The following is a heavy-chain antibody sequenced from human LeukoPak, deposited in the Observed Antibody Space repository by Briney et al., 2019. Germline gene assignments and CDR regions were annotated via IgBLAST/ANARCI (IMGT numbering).Heavy chain of an antibody. CDR3: ARHGSDFWSGYEGPNWFDP. D-gene: IGHD3-3*01. J-gene: IGHJ5*02. V-gene: IGHV5-51*01. Sequence: ETLSLTCTVSGGSISSYYWSWIRQPPGKGLEWMGIIYPGDSDTRYSPSFQGQVTISADKSISTAYLQWSSLKASDTAMYYCARHGSDFWSGYEGPNWFDPWGQGTLVTVSS. CDR1: GGSISSYY. CDR2: IYPGDSDT.